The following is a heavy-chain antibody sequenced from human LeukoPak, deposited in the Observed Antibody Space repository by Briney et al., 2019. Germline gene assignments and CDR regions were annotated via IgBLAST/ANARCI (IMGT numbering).Heavy chain of an antibody. Sequence: GASVKVSCKASGYTFSTYGITWVRQAPGQGLEWMGWISAYNGNTNYAQKFQGRVTMTTDTSASTAYMELRSLSSGDKAVYYCARAGTNSSSTPDYWGQGTLVSVSS. CDR2: ISAYNGNT. D-gene: IGHD6-6*01. V-gene: IGHV1-18*01. CDR1: GYTFSTYG. CDR3: ARAGTNSSSTPDY. J-gene: IGHJ4*02.